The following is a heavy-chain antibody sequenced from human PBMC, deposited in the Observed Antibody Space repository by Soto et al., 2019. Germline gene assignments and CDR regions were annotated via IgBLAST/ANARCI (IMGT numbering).Heavy chain of an antibody. D-gene: IGHD2-15*01. V-gene: IGHV3-30*18. CDR2: ISYDGSNK. J-gene: IGHJ6*03. CDR1: VFTFSSYG. Sequence: GVSLRLSCAASVFTFSSYGMHWVRQAPGKGLEWVAVISYDGSNKYYADSVKGRFTISRDNSKNTLYLQMNSLRAEDTAVYYCAKEELIVVARAQKIGYMDVWGKGTTVTVSS. CDR3: AKEELIVVARAQKIGYMDV.